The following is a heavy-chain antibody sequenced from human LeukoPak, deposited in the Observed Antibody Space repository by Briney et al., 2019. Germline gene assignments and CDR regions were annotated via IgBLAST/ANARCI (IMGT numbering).Heavy chain of an antibody. CDR3: ARVTLSGYHLTYYFDY. CDR1: GFTFSSYS. D-gene: IGHD3-3*01. CDR2: ISSSSSTI. J-gene: IGHJ4*02. Sequence: GGSLRLSCAASGFTFSSYSMNWVRQAPGKGLEWVSYISSSSSTIYYADSVKGRFTISRDNAKNSLYLQMNSLRAEDTAVYYCARVTLSGYHLTYYFDYWGQGTLVTVSS. V-gene: IGHV3-48*04.